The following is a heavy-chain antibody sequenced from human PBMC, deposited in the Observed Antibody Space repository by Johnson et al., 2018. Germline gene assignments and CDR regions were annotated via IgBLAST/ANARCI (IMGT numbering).Heavy chain of an antibody. D-gene: IGHD2-21*01. CDR1: GFTFSSST. J-gene: IGHJ3*02. CDR2: ICWTSGSI. Sequence: VQLVESGGGLVKXGGSLRLXCAASGFTFSSSTMNWVRQAPGKGLEWVSGICWTSGSIGYAASVKGRLPISRDNAKKSLYLKMNSLRAENTALSYRAQDLPRGSPMWAFEIWGQGTMVTVSS. CDR3: AQDLPRGSPMWAFEI. V-gene: IGHV3-9*01.